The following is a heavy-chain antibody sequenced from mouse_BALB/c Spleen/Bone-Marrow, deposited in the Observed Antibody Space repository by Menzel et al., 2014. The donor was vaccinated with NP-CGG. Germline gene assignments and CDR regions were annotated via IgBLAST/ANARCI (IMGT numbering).Heavy chain of an antibody. CDR2: INSNGGST. J-gene: IGHJ3*01. V-gene: IGHV5-6-3*01. Sequence: EVQRVESGGGLVQPGGSLKLSCAASGFTFXSYGMSWVRQTPDKRLELVATINSNGGSTYYPDGVKGRFTISRDNTKNALYLQMSSLKSEDTAMYYCARDPLYYYAWGQGTLVTVSA. D-gene: IGHD1-1*01. CDR1: GFTFXSYG. CDR3: ARDPLYYYA.